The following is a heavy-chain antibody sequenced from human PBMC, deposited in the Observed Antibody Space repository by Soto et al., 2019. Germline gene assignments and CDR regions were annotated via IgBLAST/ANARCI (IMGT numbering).Heavy chain of an antibody. V-gene: IGHV1-46*01. CDR1: GDTFTSYY. CDR3: ARSSGGNFGIIIEGSNWFDP. J-gene: IGHJ5*02. CDR2: INPHGGST. D-gene: IGHD3-3*01. Sequence: ASVKVSCKXPGDTFTSYYLNWVRQAPGQGLEWMGVINPHGGSTKYAQKFQGRITMTRDTSRSTVYMELSSLRSDDTAIYYCARSSGGNFGIIIEGSNWFDPWGQGTLVTVSS.